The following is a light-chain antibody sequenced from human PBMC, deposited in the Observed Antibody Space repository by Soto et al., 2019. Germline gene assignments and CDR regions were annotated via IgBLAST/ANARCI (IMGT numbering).Light chain of an antibody. CDR3: QQYGSSPPVT. CDR2: GAS. J-gene: IGKJ4*01. CDR1: QSVSSSY. V-gene: IGKV3-20*01. Sequence: EIVLTQSPGTLSLSPGERATLSCRASQSVSSSYLGWYQQKPGQAPRLLIYGASNRATGIPDRFSGSGSGTDFTLNISRLEPEDFAVYYCQQYGSSPPVTFGGGTKVEIK.